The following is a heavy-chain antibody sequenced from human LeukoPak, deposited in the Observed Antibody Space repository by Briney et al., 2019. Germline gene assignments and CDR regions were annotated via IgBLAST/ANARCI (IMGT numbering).Heavy chain of an antibody. J-gene: IGHJ4*02. CDR2: ISWNSGYI. CDR1: GFRFEDYA. D-gene: IGHD6-19*01. CDR3: AKVRGTYSSGFFFDY. V-gene: IGHV3-9*01. Sequence: PGRSLRLSSAGSGFRFEDYAMHWVPQAPGEGLEWLSIISWNSGYIGYADSVKGRFTISRDNAKNSLYLQMNSLRAEDTAFYYCAKVRGTYSSGFFFDYWGPGALVTVSS.